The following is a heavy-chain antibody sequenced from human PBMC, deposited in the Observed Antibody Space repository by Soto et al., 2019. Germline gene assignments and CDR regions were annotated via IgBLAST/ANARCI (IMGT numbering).Heavy chain of an antibody. V-gene: IGHV4-30-4*01. Sequence: PSETLSLTCTVSGGSISSGDYYWSWIRQPPGKGLEWIGYIYYIGITYYNPSLKSRVTISVDTSKNQFSLKLSSVTAADTAVYYCARTVGPPGDYFDYWGQGTLVTVSS. CDR1: GGSISSGDYY. J-gene: IGHJ4*02. D-gene: IGHD1-26*01. CDR3: ARTVGPPGDYFDY. CDR2: IYYIGIT.